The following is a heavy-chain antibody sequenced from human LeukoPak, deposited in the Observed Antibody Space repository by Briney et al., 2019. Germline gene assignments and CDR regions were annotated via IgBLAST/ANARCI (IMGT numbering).Heavy chain of an antibody. V-gene: IGHV4-39*01. Sequence: SETLSLTCAVSGGSISSTGYCWAWIRQPPGKGLEWIGTIYYSGSTYHNTSLKSRITMSVDTSRNQFSLKLSSVDAADTAVCYCAKAGVRYFDSSGLYAFDFWGQGTTVTVSS. CDR1: GGSISSTGYC. D-gene: IGHD3-22*01. J-gene: IGHJ3*01. CDR3: AKAGVRYFDSSGLYAFDF. CDR2: IYYSGST.